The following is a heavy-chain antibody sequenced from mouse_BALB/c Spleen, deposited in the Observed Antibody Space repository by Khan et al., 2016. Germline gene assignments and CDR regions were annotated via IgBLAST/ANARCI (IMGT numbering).Heavy chain of an antibody. D-gene: IGHD1-1*01. Sequence: QIQLVQSGPELKKPGETVKISCKASGYTFTNYGMNWVKQAPGKGLKWMGWINTNTGEPTYAEEFKGRFAFSLETSARTAYLQINNLKKEDTATXFCAEDYYGSNWFAYWGQGTLVTVSA. CDR1: GYTFTNYG. CDR2: INTNTGEP. CDR3: AEDYYGSNWFAY. J-gene: IGHJ3*01. V-gene: IGHV9-3*02.